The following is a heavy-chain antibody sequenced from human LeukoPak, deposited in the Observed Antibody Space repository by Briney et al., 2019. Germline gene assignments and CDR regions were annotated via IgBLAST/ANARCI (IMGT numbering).Heavy chain of an antibody. D-gene: IGHD4-17*01. CDR1: GFSVSTNY. V-gene: IGHV3-53*01. J-gene: IGHJ4*02. CDR3: TRDHYGDEFDY. Sequence: GGSLRLSCAASGFSVSTNYMTWVRQAPGKGLEWVSVIYSGGNTYYADSVKGRFTVSRDNSKNTLYLQMNSLRAEDTAVYYCTRDHYGDEFDYWGQGTLVTVSS. CDR2: IYSGGNT.